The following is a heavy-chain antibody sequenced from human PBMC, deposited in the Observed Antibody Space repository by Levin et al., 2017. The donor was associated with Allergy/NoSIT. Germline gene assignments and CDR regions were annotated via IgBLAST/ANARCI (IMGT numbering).Heavy chain of an antibody. J-gene: IGHJ6*03. Sequence: GESLKISCSASGFTLSSYSLNWVRQAPGKGLEWVASISGSSNYIYYADSVRGRFTISRDDAKKSLYLQMNSLRAEDTAVYFCARDQAHGAYYYYYMDVWGKGTTVTSSS. CDR3: ARDQAHGAYYYYYMDV. CDR2: ISGSSNYI. D-gene: IGHD3-10*01. V-gene: IGHV3-21*01. CDR1: GFTLSSYS.